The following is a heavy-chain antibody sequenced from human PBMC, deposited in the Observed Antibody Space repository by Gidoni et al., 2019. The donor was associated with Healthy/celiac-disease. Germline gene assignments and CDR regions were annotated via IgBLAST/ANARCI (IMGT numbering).Heavy chain of an antibody. D-gene: IGHD3-10*01. Sequence: QVQLQQWGAGLLKPSETLSLTCAVYGGSFSGYYWSWIRQPPGKGLEWIGEINHSGSTNYNPSLKSRVTISVDTSKNQSSLKLSSVTAADTAVYYCARAANPLGRFGELRYWGQGTLVTVSS. CDR1: GGSFSGYY. CDR3: ARAANPLGRFGELRY. CDR2: INHSGST. V-gene: IGHV4-34*01. J-gene: IGHJ4*02.